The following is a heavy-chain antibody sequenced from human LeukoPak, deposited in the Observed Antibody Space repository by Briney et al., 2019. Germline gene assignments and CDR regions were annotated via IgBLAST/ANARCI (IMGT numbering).Heavy chain of an antibody. CDR3: ARDPYSSSSHYYYYYGMDV. CDR1: GYTFTVYY. CDR2: INPNSGRT. J-gene: IGHJ6*02. V-gene: IGHV1-2*02. D-gene: IGHD6-6*01. Sequence: GASVTVSFKASGYTFTVYYMHWVRQAPGQGVEWMGWINPNSGRTNYAQKFQGSVTMTRDPSISTPYMELSRLRSDDTAVYYCARDPYSSSSHYYYYYGMDVWGQGTTVTVSS.